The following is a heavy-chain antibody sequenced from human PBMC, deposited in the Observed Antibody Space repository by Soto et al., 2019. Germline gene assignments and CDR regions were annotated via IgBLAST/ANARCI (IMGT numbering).Heavy chain of an antibody. CDR2: IYYSGST. J-gene: IGHJ4*02. CDR3: ARPMRGTGIYYFDY. Sequence: PSETLSLTCTVSGGSISSSSYYWGWIRQPPGKGLEWIGSIYYSGSTYYNPSLKSRVTISVDTSKNHFSLKLSSVTAADTAVYYCARPMRGTGIYYFDYWGQGTLVTVSS. CDR1: GGSISSSSYY. D-gene: IGHD7-27*01. V-gene: IGHV4-39*02.